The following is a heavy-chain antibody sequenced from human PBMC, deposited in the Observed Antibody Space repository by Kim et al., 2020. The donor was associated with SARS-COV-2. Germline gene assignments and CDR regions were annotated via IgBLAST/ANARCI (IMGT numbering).Heavy chain of an antibody. D-gene: IGHD2-2*01. CDR3: ARDHTWFRSHKSASSLPAY. J-gene: IGHJ4*02. Sequence: GGSLRLSCAASGFTFSSYGMHWVRQAPGKGLEWVAVIWYDGSNKYYADSVKGRFTISRDNSKNTLYLQMNSLRAEDTAVYYCARDHTWFRSHKSASSLPAYWGQGTLVTVSS. V-gene: IGHV3-33*01. CDR1: GFTFSSYG. CDR2: IWYDGSNK.